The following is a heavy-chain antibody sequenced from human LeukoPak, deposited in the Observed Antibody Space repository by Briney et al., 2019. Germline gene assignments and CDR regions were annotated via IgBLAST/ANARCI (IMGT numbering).Heavy chain of an antibody. J-gene: IGHJ4*02. CDR3: ARQNRRDGYKAAFDY. CDR2: IYPGDSDS. D-gene: IGHD5-24*01. V-gene: IGHV5-51*01. Sequence: GESLKISCKGSGYSFTSYWIGWVRQMPGKGLEWMGVIYPGDSDSRYSPSFQGQVTISADKSISTAYLQWSSLKASDTAMYYCARQNRRDGYKAAFDYWGQGTLVTVSS. CDR1: GYSFTSYW.